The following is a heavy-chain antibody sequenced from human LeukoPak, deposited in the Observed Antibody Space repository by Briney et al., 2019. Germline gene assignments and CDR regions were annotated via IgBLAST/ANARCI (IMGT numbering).Heavy chain of an antibody. CDR1: GGTFSSYA. Sequence: SVKVSCKASGGTFSSYAISWVRQVPGQGLEWMGGIIPIFGTANYAQKFQGRVTITADESTSTAYMELSSLRSEDTAVYYCARGELGVSVSDLFGWAPHDYWGQGTLVTVSS. J-gene: IGHJ4*02. D-gene: IGHD1-26*01. V-gene: IGHV1-69*01. CDR3: ARGELGVSVSDLFGWAPHDY. CDR2: IIPIFGTA.